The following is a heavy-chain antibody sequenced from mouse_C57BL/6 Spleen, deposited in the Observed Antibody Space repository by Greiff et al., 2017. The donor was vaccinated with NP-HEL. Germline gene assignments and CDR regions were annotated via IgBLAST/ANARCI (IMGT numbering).Heavy chain of an antibody. V-gene: IGHV5-16*01. J-gene: IGHJ2*01. CDR2: INYDGSST. Sequence: EVMLVESEGGLVQPGSSMKLSCTASGFTFSDYYMAWVRQVPEKGLEWVANINYDGSSTYYLDSLKSRFIISRDNAKNILYLQMSSLKSEDTATYYCAREAYYSNSFYYWGQGTTLTVSS. CDR3: AREAYYSNSFYY. D-gene: IGHD2-5*01. CDR1: GFTFSDYY.